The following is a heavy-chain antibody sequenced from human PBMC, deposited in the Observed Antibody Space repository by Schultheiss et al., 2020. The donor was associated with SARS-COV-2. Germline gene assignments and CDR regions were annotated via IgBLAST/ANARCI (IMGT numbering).Heavy chain of an antibody. CDR3: ARGGEPPPYYGMDV. J-gene: IGHJ6*02. V-gene: IGHV1-69*11. CDR1: GGTFSSYA. D-gene: IGHD2-21*01. CDR2: INPSGGST. Sequence: SVKVSCKASGGTFSSYAISWVRQAPGQGLEWMGIINPSGGSTSYAQKFQGRVTITADESTSTAYMELSSLRSEDTAVYYCARGGEPPPYYGMDVWGQGTTVTVSS.